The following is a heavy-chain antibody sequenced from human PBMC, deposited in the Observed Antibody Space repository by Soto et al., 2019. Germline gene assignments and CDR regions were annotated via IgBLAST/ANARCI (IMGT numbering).Heavy chain of an antibody. CDR2: INGDGSTT. CDR3: VRDSPTNLEDADTVASWFDP. V-gene: IGHV3-74*01. J-gene: IGHJ5*02. Sequence: EALLVESGGGLVQPGGSLRLSCAASGFNFNFFWMHWVRQAPGKGLVGVERINGDGSTTDYADSVKGRFTISRDNSKNTLFLPMVSLSVEDTAVYYCVRDSPTNLEDADTVASWFDPWGQGTLVTVSS. D-gene: IGHD5-12*01. CDR1: GFNFNFFW.